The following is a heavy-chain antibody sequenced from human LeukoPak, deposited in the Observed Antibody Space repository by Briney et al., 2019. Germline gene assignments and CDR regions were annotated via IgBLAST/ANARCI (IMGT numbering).Heavy chain of an antibody. CDR3: TRVTSWRTGFDY. V-gene: IGHV3-9*01. CDR2: ITWNSDDM. CDR1: GFSFEAYG. Sequence: GGSLRLSCAASGFSFEAYGMYWVGQAPGKGLEWVSGITWNSDDMAYADSVKGRFTISRDNAKNCLYLQMNSLTVEDTALYYCTRVTSWRTGFDYWGQGTLVTVSS. D-gene: IGHD1-1*01. J-gene: IGHJ4*02.